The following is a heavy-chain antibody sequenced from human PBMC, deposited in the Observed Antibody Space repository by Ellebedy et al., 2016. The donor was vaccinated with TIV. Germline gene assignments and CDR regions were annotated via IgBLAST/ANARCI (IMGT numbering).Heavy chain of an antibody. Sequence: GESLKISCAASGFNFRSYWMTWVRQAPGKGLEWVAKIRQEGDEISYVASVKGRFTISRDNAKNSLFLQMNSLRVEDTAVYYCARRASYGDYAVQVNPWFDPWGQGTLVTVSS. D-gene: IGHD4-17*01. CDR2: IRQEGDEI. CDR3: ARRASYGDYAVQVNPWFDP. V-gene: IGHV3-7*01. J-gene: IGHJ5*02. CDR1: GFNFRSYW.